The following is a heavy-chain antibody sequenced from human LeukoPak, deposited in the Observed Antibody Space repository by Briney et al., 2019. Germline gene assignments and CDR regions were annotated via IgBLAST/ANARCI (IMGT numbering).Heavy chain of an antibody. V-gene: IGHV4-39*07. Sequence: SETLSLTCTVSDDSISSSSYYWGWIRQSPGKGLEWIGSIYYSGRTYYNPSLKSRVTISVDTSKNQFSLKLSSVTAADTAVYYCARGGPYYGSGSYLVWGQGTLVTVSS. CDR2: IYYSGRT. CDR1: DDSISSSSYY. CDR3: ARGGPYYGSGSYLV. D-gene: IGHD3-10*01. J-gene: IGHJ4*02.